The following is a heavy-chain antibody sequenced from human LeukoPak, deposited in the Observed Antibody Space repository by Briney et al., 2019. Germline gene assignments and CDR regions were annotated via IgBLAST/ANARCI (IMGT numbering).Heavy chain of an antibody. V-gene: IGHV5-51*01. CDR1: GYSFTSYG. D-gene: IGHD6-19*01. CDR2: IYPGDSNT. J-gene: IGHJ4*02. CDR3: ARRRAVAGTYYFDY. Sequence: GESLKISCKGSGYSFTSYGIGWVRQMPGKGLEWMGIIYPGDSNTRYSPSFEGQVTISADKSISTAYLQWSSLKASDTAMYYCARRRAVAGTYYFDYWGQGTLVTVSS.